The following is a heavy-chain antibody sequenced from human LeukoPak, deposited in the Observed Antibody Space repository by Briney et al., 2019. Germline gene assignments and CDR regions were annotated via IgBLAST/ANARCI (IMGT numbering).Heavy chain of an antibody. CDR3: VKDVLRFLKWSGGYDY. J-gene: IGHJ4*02. D-gene: IGHD3-3*01. V-gene: IGHV3-33*06. Sequence: PGGSLRLSCAASGFTFSSYGMHWVRQAPGKGLEWVAVIYDDGNTQHYADSVKGRFTISRDNSKNTLWLQMNSLRAEDTAMYYCVKDVLRFLKWSGGYDYWGQGSLVTVSS. CDR1: GFTFSSYG. CDR2: IYDDGNTQ.